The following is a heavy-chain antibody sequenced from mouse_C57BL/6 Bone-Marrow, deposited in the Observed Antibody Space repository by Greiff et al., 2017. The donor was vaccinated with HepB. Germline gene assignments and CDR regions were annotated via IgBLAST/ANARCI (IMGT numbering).Heavy chain of an antibody. J-gene: IGHJ3*01. V-gene: IGHV1-15*01. Sequence: VQLQESGAELVRPGASVTLSCKASGYTFTDYEMHWVKQTPVHGLEWIGAIDPETGGTAYNQKFKGKAILTADKSSSTAYMELRSLTSEDSAVYYCTRGFYYGNPFAYWGQGTLVTVSA. CDR1: GYTFTDYE. D-gene: IGHD2-1*01. CDR3: TRGFYYGNPFAY. CDR2: IDPETGGT.